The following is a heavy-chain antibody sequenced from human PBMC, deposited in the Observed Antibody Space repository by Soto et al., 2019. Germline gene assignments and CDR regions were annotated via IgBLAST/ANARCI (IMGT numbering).Heavy chain of an antibody. Sequence: QVQLVESGGGVVQPGRSLRLSCAASGFTFSSYGMHWVRQAPGKGLEWVAVIWYDGSNNYYADSVKGRFTISRDNSKNTLYLQMNSLRAEDTAVYYCARTMVRGVADYWGQGTLVTVSS. V-gene: IGHV3-33*01. CDR1: GFTFSSYG. J-gene: IGHJ4*02. CDR2: IWYDGSNN. CDR3: ARTMVRGVADY. D-gene: IGHD3-10*01.